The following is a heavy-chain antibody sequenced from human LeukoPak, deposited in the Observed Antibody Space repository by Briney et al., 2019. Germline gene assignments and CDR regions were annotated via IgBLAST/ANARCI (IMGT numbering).Heavy chain of an antibody. D-gene: IGHD6-13*01. Sequence: ASVKVSCKASGGTFSSYAISWVRQAPGQGLEWMGGIIPIFGTANYAQKFQGRVTITADESTSTAYMELSSLRSEDTAVYYCARSIPDSSWLSTVGLYYYYYMDVWGKGTTVTVSS. CDR3: ARSIPDSSWLSTVGLYYYYYMDV. V-gene: IGHV1-69*13. CDR1: GGTFSSYA. J-gene: IGHJ6*03. CDR2: IIPIFGTA.